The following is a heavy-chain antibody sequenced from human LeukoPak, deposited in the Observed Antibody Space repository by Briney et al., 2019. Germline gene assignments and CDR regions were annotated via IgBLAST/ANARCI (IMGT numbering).Heavy chain of an antibody. V-gene: IGHV3-11*05. Sequence: PGGSLRLSCAASGXTFSDFYVNWIRQAPGKGLEWISFISSSSSHTNYADSVRGRFSISRDNAKNSLSLQMNNLIDEDTAVYYCARDDRFDGSGHYTAFDVWGQGTMVTVSS. D-gene: IGHD3-22*01. J-gene: IGHJ3*01. CDR2: ISSSSSHT. CDR3: ARDDRFDGSGHYTAFDV. CDR1: GXTFSDFY.